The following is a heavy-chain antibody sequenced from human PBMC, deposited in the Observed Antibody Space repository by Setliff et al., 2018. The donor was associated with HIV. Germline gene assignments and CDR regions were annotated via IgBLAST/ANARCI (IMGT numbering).Heavy chain of an antibody. D-gene: IGHD2-21*02. V-gene: IGHV1-18*04. CDR1: GYDFSSYS. CDR2: ISGLTGEV. Sequence: ASVKVSCKASGYDFSSYSMMWVRQTPGQGLEWLGWISGLTGEVRLAKEFQGRVTLTTSAYTAYMELKSLRSEDRGVYYCARGGLGFLDWCLPDSWGQGTLITVSS. CDR3: ARGGLGFLDWCLPDS. J-gene: IGHJ4*02.